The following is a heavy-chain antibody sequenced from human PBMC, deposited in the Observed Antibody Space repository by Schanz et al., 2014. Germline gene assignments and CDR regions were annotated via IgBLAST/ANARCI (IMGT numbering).Heavy chain of an antibody. Sequence: QLVQSGSEFRKPGASVKVSCKASGYIFSSYAIHWVRQAPGQGPQWMGRISPLLGVANYAQEFQGRLTITADTSTSTAYMELSSLRSEDTAVYYCATCSGGTCHAKPVLDNWGQGTLVTVSS. CDR3: ATCSGGTCHAKPVLDN. CDR2: ISPLLGVA. V-gene: IGHV1-69*09. D-gene: IGHD2-15*01. CDR1: GYIFSSYA. J-gene: IGHJ4*02.